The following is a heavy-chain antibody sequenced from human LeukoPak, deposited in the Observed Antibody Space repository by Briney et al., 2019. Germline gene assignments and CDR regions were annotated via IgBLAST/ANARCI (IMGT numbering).Heavy chain of an antibody. V-gene: IGHV4-4*09. CDR1: GGSISSYY. CDR3: ARHPPLRNFAWAMYMDV. J-gene: IGHJ6*03. Sequence: SETLSLTCTVSGGSISSYYWSWIRQPPGKGLEWIGYIYTSGSTNYNPSLKSRVTISVDTSKNQFSLKLSSVTAADTAVYYCARHPPLRNFAWAMYMDVWGKGTTVTVSS. D-gene: IGHD3-9*01. CDR2: IYTSGST.